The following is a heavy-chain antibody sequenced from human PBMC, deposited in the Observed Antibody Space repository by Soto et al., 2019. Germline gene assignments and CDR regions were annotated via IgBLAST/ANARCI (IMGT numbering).Heavy chain of an antibody. J-gene: IGHJ5*02. CDR1: GSSISSYY. CDR3: ARVVGSRWYGLYHWFDH. D-gene: IGHD6-13*01. CDR2: IYYSGST. Sequence: SETLSLTCTVSGSSISSYYWSWIRQPPGKGLEWIGYIYYSGSTNYNPSLKSRVTISVDTSKNQFSLKLSSVTDADTAVYYCARVVGSRWYGLYHWFDHWGQGTLVTVSS. V-gene: IGHV4-59*01.